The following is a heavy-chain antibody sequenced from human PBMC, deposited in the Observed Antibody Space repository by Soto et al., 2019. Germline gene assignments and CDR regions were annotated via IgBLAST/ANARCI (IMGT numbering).Heavy chain of an antibody. J-gene: IGHJ4*02. CDR3: AKGYVRPLDY. Sequence: QVKLVESGGGVVQPGRSLRLSCAASGFSFGRYGMHGVRQAPGKGLEWVAVISYDGTNKYYADSVKGRFTISRDNSKNMLYTLMNSLRAEDTAVYYRAKGYVRPLDYWGQGTLVTVSS. CDR1: GFSFGRYG. V-gene: IGHV3-30*18. D-gene: IGHD3-10*02. CDR2: ISYDGTNK.